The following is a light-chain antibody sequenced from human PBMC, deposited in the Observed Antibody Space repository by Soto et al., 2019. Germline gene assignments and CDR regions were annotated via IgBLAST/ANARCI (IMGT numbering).Light chain of an antibody. CDR1: QSVSSR. Sequence: EIIMTQSPATLSVSPGERATLSCRASQSVSSRLAWYRQKPGQAPRLVMYGASTRATGIPARFSGSGAGTEFTLTISSLQSEDFAVYYCQQYNSWPPTFGQGTNVEIK. CDR2: GAS. V-gene: IGKV3-15*01. J-gene: IGKJ1*01. CDR3: QQYNSWPPT.